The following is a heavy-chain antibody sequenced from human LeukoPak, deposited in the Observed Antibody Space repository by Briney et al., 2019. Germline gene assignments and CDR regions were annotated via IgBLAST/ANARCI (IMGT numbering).Heavy chain of an antibody. D-gene: IGHD5-24*01. J-gene: IGHJ4*02. CDR2: IYTSGST. CDR3: ARCTRDENLLDY. V-gene: IGHV4-4*07. CDR1: GGSISSYY. Sequence: SETLSLTCSVSGGSISSYYWSWIRQPAGKGLEWIGRIYTSGSTNYNPSLKSRVTMSVDTSKNQFSLRLSSVTVADTAVYYCARCTRDENLLDYWGQGTLVTVSS.